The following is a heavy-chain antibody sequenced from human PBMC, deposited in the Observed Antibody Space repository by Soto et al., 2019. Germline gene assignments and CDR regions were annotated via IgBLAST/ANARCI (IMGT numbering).Heavy chain of an antibody. CDR2: INSGSGTT. CDR1: DFTFSIYT. Sequence: EEQLVESGGGLVRPGGSLRLSCAASDFTFSIYTMNWVRQAPGNGLEWLAYINSGSGTTHYADSVKGRFTISRDDAQKSLFLQMSNLRDEDTAVYYCARDIIVMSRTGMDVWGQGTTVTVSS. V-gene: IGHV3-48*02. D-gene: IGHD3-22*01. CDR3: ARDIIVMSRTGMDV. J-gene: IGHJ6*02.